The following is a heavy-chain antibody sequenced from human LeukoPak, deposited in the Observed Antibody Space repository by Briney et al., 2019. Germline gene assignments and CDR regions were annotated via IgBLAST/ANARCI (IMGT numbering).Heavy chain of an antibody. CDR1: GGTFSSYA. Sequence: GASVKVSCEASGGTFSSYAISWVRQAPGQGLEWMGGIIPIFGTANYAQKFQGRVTITTDESTSTAYMELSSLRSEDTAVYYCARDADSGYLRLPVYWGQGTLVTVSS. J-gene: IGHJ4*02. CDR3: ARDADSGYLRLPVY. V-gene: IGHV1-69*05. D-gene: IGHD5-12*01. CDR2: IIPIFGTA.